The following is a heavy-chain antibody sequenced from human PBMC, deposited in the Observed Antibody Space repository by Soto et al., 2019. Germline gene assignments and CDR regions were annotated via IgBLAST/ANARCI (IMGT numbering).Heavy chain of an antibody. J-gene: IGHJ4*02. CDR1: GFTFSSYA. CDR2: ISGSGGST. D-gene: IGHD2-15*01. V-gene: IGHV3-23*01. Sequence: GGSLRLSCTTSGFTFSSYAMSWVRQAPGKGLEWVSAISGSGGSTYYADSVKGRFTISRDNSKNTLYLQMNSLRAEDTAVYYYAKTDIVVVVAAPPYYFDYWGQGTLVTVSS. CDR3: AKTDIVVVVAAPPYYFDY.